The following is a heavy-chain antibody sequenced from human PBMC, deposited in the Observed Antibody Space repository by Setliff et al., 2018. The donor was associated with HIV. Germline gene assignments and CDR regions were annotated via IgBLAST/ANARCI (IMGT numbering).Heavy chain of an antibody. CDR2: IIPIFGTT. Sequence: GASVKVSCKTSGYKFNIFGVSWVRQAPGQGLEWMGGIIPIFGTTNYAQKFQGRVTITADESTSTAYMELSSLRSEDTAVYYCARGATITYYFDYWGQGTLVTVSS. CDR3: ARGATITYYFDY. J-gene: IGHJ4*02. D-gene: IGHD5-12*01. CDR1: GYKFNIFG. V-gene: IGHV1-69*13.